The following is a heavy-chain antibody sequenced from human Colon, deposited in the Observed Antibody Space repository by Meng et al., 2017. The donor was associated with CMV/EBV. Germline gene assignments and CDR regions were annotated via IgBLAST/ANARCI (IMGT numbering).Heavy chain of an antibody. Sequence: SGSAWVRQAPGQGLEWMGWINVKDGNTNYAENFQGRVTMTTDTSTSTAYLDLRSLRSDDTAVYFCARSLGYCSSGTCYTNWFDPWGQGTLVTVSS. J-gene: IGHJ5*02. D-gene: IGHD2-15*01. V-gene: IGHV1-18*01. CDR1: SG. CDR2: INVKDGNT. CDR3: ARSLGYCSSGTCYTNWFDP.